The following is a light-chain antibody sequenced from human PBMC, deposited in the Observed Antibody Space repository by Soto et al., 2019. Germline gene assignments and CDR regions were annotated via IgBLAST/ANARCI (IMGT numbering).Light chain of an antibody. CDR3: QQRSNWPPIT. J-gene: IGKJ5*01. CDR1: QSVSSY. V-gene: IGKV3-11*01. Sequence: EIVLTQSPATLSLSPGERATLSCRASQSVSSYLAWYQQKPGQAPRLLISDASNRATGIPARFSGSGSGTDFTLTISNLEPEDFTVYYCQQRSNWPPITFGQGTRLEIK. CDR2: DAS.